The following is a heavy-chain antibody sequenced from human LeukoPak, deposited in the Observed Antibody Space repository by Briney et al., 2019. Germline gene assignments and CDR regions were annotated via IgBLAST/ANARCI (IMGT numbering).Heavy chain of an antibody. CDR3: AREGGTVVIGRFDY. CDR1: GIDFRASG. J-gene: IGHJ4*02. V-gene: IGHV3-30*02. CDR2: IQTDGRDK. Sequence: PGGSLRLSCAASGIDFRASGMHWVRQAPGTGLEWVTFIQTDGRDKYYAASVAGRFTISRDNSKNTVYLNMNNLRPDDTALYYCAREGGTVVIGRFDYWGQGTLVTVSS. D-gene: IGHD2-2*01.